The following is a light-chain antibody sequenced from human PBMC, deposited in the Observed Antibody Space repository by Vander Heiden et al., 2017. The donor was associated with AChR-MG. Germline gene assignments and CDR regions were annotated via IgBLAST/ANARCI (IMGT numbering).Light chain of an antibody. CDR3: QQYGSITLT. CDR2: GAS. J-gene: IGKJ4*01. Sequence: PPSLLASVGDGRTITCRGRRGSSNTLAWYQQKPGKAPKILLFGASRMESGVPPRFSGSGSGTEYTLIISSLQPEDFAAYYCQQYGSITLTFGEGTKLEIK. V-gene: IGKV1-NL1*01. CDR1: RGSSNT.